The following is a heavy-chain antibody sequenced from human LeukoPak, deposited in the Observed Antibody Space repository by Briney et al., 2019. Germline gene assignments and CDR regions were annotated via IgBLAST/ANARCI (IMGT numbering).Heavy chain of an antibody. V-gene: IGHV1-69*04. CDR3: ASRLRNYYDSSGYPGIYYGMDV. Sequence: SVKVSCKASGGTFSCYAISWVRQAPGQGLEWMGRIIPILGIANYAQKFQGRVTVTADKSTSTAYMELSSLRSEDTAVYYCASRLRNYYDSSGYPGIYYGMDVWGQGTTVTVSS. D-gene: IGHD3-22*01. CDR2: IIPILGIA. J-gene: IGHJ6*02. CDR1: GGTFSCYA.